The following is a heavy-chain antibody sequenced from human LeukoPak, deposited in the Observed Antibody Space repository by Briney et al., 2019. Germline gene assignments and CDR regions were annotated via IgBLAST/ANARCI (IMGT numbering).Heavy chain of an antibody. CDR3: AKDYYGDYGRGSGYFDY. CDR1: GFTFSSYA. Sequence: PGGSLRLSCAASGFTFSSYAMSWVRQAPGKGLEWVSAISGSGGSTYYADSVKGRFTISRDNSKNTLYLQMNSLRAEDTAVYYCAKDYYGDYGRGSGYFDYWGQGTLVTVSS. D-gene: IGHD4-17*01. CDR2: ISGSGGST. V-gene: IGHV3-23*01. J-gene: IGHJ4*02.